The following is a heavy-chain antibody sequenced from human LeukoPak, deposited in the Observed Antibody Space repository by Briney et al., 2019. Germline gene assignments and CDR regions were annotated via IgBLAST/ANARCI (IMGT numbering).Heavy chain of an antibody. CDR3: VRGDNRDY. V-gene: IGHV3-21*01. Sequence: AESLRLSCAASRFAFSTSTMNWVRQAPGKGLEWISSIGKTSTHMYYADSVRGRLTISRDNAKTPLFLLMNALRVEDTSVYYGVRGDNRDYWGQGTLVTVSS. J-gene: IGHJ4*02. D-gene: IGHD1-14*01. CDR1: RFAFSTST. CDR2: IGKTSTHM.